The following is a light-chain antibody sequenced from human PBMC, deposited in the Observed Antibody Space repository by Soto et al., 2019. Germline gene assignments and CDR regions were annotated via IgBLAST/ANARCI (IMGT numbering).Light chain of an antibody. V-gene: IGKV3-11*01. CDR1: QSVGTY. CDR2: DAS. CDR3: HQRYNWRNT. Sequence: EIVLTQSPATLSLSPEERATLSCIASQSVGTYLAWYQHNPGQAPRLLIYDASNTPTSLQDRFSGSGSWTDYPHTISSPDPEDFAVYYCHQRYNWRNTFGQGTKLEIK. J-gene: IGKJ2*01.